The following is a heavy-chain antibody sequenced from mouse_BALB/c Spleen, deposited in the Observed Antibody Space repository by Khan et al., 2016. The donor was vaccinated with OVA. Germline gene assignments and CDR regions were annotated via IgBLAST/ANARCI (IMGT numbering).Heavy chain of an antibody. CDR2: IRSGGSYT. D-gene: IGHD1-1*01. Sequence: EVQLVVSGGDLVKPGGSLKLSCVASGFTFSTYGMSWVRQTPDKRLEWVATIRSGGSYTYCPDSVKGRFTISRDNAKNTLYLQMSSLKAEDTAIYYCARLAYYYNSEGFAYWGQGTLVTVSA. V-gene: IGHV5-6*01. CDR3: ARLAYYYNSEGFAY. CDR1: GFTFSTYG. J-gene: IGHJ3*01.